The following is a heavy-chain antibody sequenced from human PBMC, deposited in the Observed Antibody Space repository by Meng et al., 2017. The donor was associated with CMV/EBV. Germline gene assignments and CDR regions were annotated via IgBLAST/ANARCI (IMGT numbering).Heavy chain of an antibody. CDR2: IYRGGVST. CDR3: ARETWQWLVGV. Sequence: GGSLRLSCAASGFTFSNFDMSWVRQAPGKGLEWVSFIYRGGVSTYYADSVRGRFTISRDNSKNALYLQMNSLRAEDTAVYYCARETWQWLVGVWGQGTTVTVSS. V-gene: IGHV3-23*03. CDR1: GFTFSNFD. D-gene: IGHD6-19*01. J-gene: IGHJ6*02.